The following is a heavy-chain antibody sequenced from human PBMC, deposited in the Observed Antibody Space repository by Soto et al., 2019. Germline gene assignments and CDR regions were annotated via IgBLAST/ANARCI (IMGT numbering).Heavy chain of an antibody. CDR3: AKMVTWDSSGYSQGGFDC. J-gene: IGHJ4*02. V-gene: IGHV3-9*01. D-gene: IGHD3-22*01. CDR1: GFTFEDYA. CDR2: ISWNRGNI. Sequence: EMLLVESGGGLVQPGRSLTISCAASGFTFEDYAMHWVRQTPGKGLEWVSGISWNRGNIIYADSVKSRFTISRDKAKISLYLQMNSLRPEDTALYYCAKMVTWDSSGYSQGGFDCWGQGTLVTVSS.